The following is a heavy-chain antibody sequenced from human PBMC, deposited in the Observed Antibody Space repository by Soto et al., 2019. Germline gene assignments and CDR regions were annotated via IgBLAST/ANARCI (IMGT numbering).Heavy chain of an antibody. CDR2: ISSSSSYI. J-gene: IGHJ4*02. Sequence: GGSLRLSSAAFGLTFSSYSMNWVRQAPGKGLEWVSSISSSSSYIYYADSVKGRFTISRDNAKNSLYLQMNSLRAEDTAVYYCARDLRGDYVSGSIDYWGQGTLVTSPQ. D-gene: IGHD4-17*01. CDR3: ARDLRGDYVSGSIDY. CDR1: GLTFSSYS. V-gene: IGHV3-21*01.